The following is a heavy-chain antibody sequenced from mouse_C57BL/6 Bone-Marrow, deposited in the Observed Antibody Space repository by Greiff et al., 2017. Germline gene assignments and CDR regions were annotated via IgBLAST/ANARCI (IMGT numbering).Heavy chain of an antibody. V-gene: IGHV1-54*01. CDR2: INPGSGGT. J-gene: IGHJ4*01. CDR3: ARSAYYSNYYAMDY. CDR1: GYAFTNYL. D-gene: IGHD2-5*01. Sequence: QVQLQQPGAELVRPGTSVKVSCKASGYAFTNYLIEWVKQRPGQGLEWIGVINPGSGGTNYNEKFKGKATLTADKSSSTAYMQLSSLTSEDSAVYFCARSAYYSNYYAMDYWGQGTSVTVSS.